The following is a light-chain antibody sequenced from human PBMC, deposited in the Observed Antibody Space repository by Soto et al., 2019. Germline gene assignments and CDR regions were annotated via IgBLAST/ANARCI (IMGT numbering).Light chain of an antibody. V-gene: IGKV1-5*01. CDR2: DAS. CDR3: QQSYSTPPT. Sequence: DIQMTQSPSTLSASVGDRVTITCRASQSISSRLAWYQQKPGKAPKLLIYDASSLESGVPSRFSGSGSGTDFTLTISSLQPEDFATYYCQQSYSTPPTFGQGTRLEIK. J-gene: IGKJ5*01. CDR1: QSISSR.